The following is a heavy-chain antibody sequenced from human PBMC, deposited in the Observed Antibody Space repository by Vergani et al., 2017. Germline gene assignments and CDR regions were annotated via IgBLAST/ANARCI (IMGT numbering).Heavy chain of an antibody. CDR1: GGTFSSYA. J-gene: IGHJ6*03. D-gene: IGHD3-3*01. CDR2: IIPIFGTA. Sequence: QVQLVQSGAGVKKPGSSVKVSCKASGGTFSSYAISWVRQAPGQGLEWMGGIIPIFGTANYAQKFQGRVTITADESTSTAYMELSSLRSEDTAVYYCARVNDFWSGYYSGVYYYYYMDVWGKGTTVTVSS. CDR3: ARVNDFWSGYYSGVYYYYYMDV. V-gene: IGHV1-69*01.